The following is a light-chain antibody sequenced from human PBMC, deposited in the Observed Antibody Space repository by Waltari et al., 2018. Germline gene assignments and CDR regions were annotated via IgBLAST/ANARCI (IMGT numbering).Light chain of an antibody. CDR2: SNN. J-gene: IGLJ3*02. V-gene: IGLV1-44*01. Sequence: QSVLTQPPSASGTPGQRVTISCSGSSSNIGSNTVNWYQQLPGTAPKLLIYSNNHRPSGVPDRFSGYKSGTSASLAISGLQSEDEADYYCAAWDDSLNGPVFGGGTKLTVL. CDR3: AAWDDSLNGPV. CDR1: SSNIGSNT.